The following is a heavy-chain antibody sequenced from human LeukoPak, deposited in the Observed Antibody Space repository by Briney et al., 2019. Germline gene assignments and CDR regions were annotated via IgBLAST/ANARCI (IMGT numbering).Heavy chain of an antibody. J-gene: IGHJ4*02. Sequence: PSETLSLTCTVSGDSISSYHWIWIRQPPGKGLEWIGYIHYSGDISYNPSLKSRVTMSVDTSKNQFSLKVRSVTAADTAVYYCASFRSGRGFDHWGQGTLVTVSS. CDR3: ASFRSGRGFDH. CDR2: IHYSGDI. V-gene: IGHV4-59*08. CDR1: GDSISSYH. D-gene: IGHD3-3*01.